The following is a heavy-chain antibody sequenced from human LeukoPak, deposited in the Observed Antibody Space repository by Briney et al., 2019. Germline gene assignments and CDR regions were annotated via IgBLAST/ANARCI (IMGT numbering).Heavy chain of an antibody. V-gene: IGHV3-21*01. J-gene: IGHJ3*02. Sequence: GGSLRLSCAASGFTFRSYSMNWVRQAPGKGLEWVSSISSGSSYIYYADSVKGRFTISRDNAKNSLYLQMNSLRAEDTAVYYCARAGQDYDFWSGSHAFDTRGQRTMVTVSS. D-gene: IGHD3-3*01. CDR3: ARAGQDYDFWSGSHAFDT. CDR2: ISSGSSYI. CDR1: GFTFRSYS.